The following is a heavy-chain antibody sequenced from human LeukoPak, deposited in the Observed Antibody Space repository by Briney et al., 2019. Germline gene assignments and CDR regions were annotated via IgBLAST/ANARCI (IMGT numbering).Heavy chain of an antibody. D-gene: IGHD6-13*01. J-gene: IGHJ4*02. V-gene: IGHV4-61*02. CDR1: GGSISSGSYY. CDR3: ARKQQLAPKAFDY. CDR2: IYTSGST. Sequence: SETLSLTCTVSGGSISSGSYYWSWLRQPAGKGLEWIGRIYTSGSTNYNPSLKSRFTISVDTSKNQFSLKLSSVTAADTAVYYCARKQQLAPKAFDYWGQGTLVTVSS.